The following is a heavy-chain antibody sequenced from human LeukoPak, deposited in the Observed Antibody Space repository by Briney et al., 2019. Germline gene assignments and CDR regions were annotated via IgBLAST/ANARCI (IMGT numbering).Heavy chain of an antibody. Sequence: PGGSLRLSCAASGCTFDDYALNWVRQAPGKGLEWVSGLSWNSGSIGYADSVKGRFTISRDNAKISIYLQMNSMRAEDTVLYYCAKDPMVRGVMTLGAFDIWGQGTMVTVSS. CDR2: LSWNSGSI. V-gene: IGHV3-9*01. D-gene: IGHD3-10*01. J-gene: IGHJ3*02. CDR3: AKDPMVRGVMTLGAFDI. CDR1: GCTFDDYA.